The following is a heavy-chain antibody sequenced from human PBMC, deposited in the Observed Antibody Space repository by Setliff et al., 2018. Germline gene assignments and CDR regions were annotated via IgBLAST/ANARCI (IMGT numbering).Heavy chain of an antibody. CDR3: ARASRFATIVWKGDYYMDV. V-gene: IGHV7-4-1*02. CDR1: GYSSSTYA. D-gene: IGHD3-16*02. Sequence: ASVKVSCKASGYSSSTYAMSWIRQAPGQGLEWMGWINTNTGNPSYAQGFTGRFVFSLDTSVSTAYLQISSLKPEDTAMYYCARASRFATIVWKGDYYMDVWGQGTLVTVS. J-gene: IGHJ6*03. CDR2: INTNTGNP.